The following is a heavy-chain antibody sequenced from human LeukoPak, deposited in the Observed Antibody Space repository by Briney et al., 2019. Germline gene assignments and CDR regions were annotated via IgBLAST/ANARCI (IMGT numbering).Heavy chain of an antibody. D-gene: IGHD3-16*01. J-gene: IGHJ4*01. CDR2: ISPHNGNA. CDR3: ARGDFIGSRDYLFFFDY. V-gene: IGHV1-18*01. Sequence: ASVNVSSRASRYNFFTYGITWVRQAPGQGLEWMGWISPHNGNANYAQKFQDRVIMTTDTSTNTAFMEVRSLRSDDTAMYYCARGDFIGSRDYLFFFDYWGQGSLVTVSS. CDR1: RYNFFTYG.